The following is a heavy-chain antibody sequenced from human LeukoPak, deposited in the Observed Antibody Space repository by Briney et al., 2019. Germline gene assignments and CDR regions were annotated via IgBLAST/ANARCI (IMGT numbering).Heavy chain of an antibody. CDR2: ISHDGTRK. Sequence: GRSLRLSCAASGLTFSNYGMHWVRQAPGKGLEWVAVISHDGTRKGYADSVKGRFTISRDNAKNSLYLQMNSLRAEDTAVYYCARDAGYSSSSSFYWGQGTLVTVSS. CDR1: GLTFSNYG. J-gene: IGHJ4*02. D-gene: IGHD6-6*01. CDR3: ARDAGYSSSSSFY. V-gene: IGHV3-30*03.